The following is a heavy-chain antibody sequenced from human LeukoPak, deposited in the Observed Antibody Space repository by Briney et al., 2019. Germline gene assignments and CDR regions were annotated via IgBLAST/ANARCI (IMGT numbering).Heavy chain of an antibody. V-gene: IGHV4-59*10. CDR1: GGSFSVYY. J-gene: IGHJ4*02. Sequence: SETLSLTCAVYGGSFSVYYWSWIRQPAGKGLEWIGRIYTSGSTYYNPSLKSRVTISVDTSKNQFSLKLSSVTAADTAVYYCARHVGMVRGMASRGLDYWGQGTLVTVSS. CDR2: IYTSGST. D-gene: IGHD3-10*01. CDR3: ARHVGMVRGMASRGLDY.